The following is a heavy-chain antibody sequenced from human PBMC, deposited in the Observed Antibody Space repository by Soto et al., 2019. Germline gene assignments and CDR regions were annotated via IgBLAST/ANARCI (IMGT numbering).Heavy chain of an antibody. D-gene: IGHD4-4*01. CDR3: AKSRIYSDFDY. CDR2: ISASGGNT. CDR1: GFAFSGYA. J-gene: IGHJ4*02. Sequence: GGSLRLSCAASGFAFSGYAMSWVRQAPGKGLEWVSTISASGGNTYYADSVKGRFTISRDNSKNTLFLQGNSLRAEDTAIYYCAKSRIYSDFDYWGQGTLVTVSS. V-gene: IGHV3-23*01.